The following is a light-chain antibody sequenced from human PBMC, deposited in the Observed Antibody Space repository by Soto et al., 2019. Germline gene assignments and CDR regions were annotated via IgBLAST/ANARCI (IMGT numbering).Light chain of an antibody. CDR2: DAS. Sequence: EIVLTQSPATLSFSPGERATLSCRASQSITKYLSWYQHKPGQAPRLLIYDASNRATGIPARFSGSGSGTDFTLTISSLEPGDFAVYYCQQRTIWPLTFGGGTKVEIK. V-gene: IGKV3-11*01. J-gene: IGKJ4*01. CDR1: QSITKY. CDR3: QQRTIWPLT.